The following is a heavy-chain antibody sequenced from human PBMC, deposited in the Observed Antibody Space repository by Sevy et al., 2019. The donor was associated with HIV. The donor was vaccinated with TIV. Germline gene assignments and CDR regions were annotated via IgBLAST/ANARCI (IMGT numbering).Heavy chain of an antibody. J-gene: IGHJ4*02. D-gene: IGHD4-17*01. CDR3: ARESPGSTVAYFDY. Sequence: GGSLRLSCAASGFTFSTYWMSWVRQAPGKGLEWVANIKYDGSDKYYVDSARGRFTISRENAKNSLYLQVNSLRAEDTAVYFCARESPGSTVAYFDYWGQGTLVTVSS. CDR1: GFTFSTYW. CDR2: IKYDGSDK. V-gene: IGHV3-7*01.